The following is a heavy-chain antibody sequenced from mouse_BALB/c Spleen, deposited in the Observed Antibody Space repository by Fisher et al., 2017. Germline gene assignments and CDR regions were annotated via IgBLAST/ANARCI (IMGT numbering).Heavy chain of an antibody. Sequence: KFKGKATLTADKSSSTAYMQLSSLTSVDSAVYYCARGSGYLYYYAMDYWGQGTSVTVSS. V-gene: IGHV1-77*01. J-gene: IGHJ4*01. CDR3: ARGSGYLYYYAMDY. D-gene: IGHD3-1*01.